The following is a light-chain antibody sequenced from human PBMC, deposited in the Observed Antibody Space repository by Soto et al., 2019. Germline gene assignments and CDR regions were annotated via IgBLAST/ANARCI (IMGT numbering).Light chain of an antibody. V-gene: IGKV3-20*01. CDR2: GSS. Sequence: EVVLTQSQGTLSLSPGERATLSCRASQSVSNNSFAWYQQKPGQAPRLLIFGSSDRATGIPDRFSGSGSGTDFTLTISRLDPEDIEVYYCQQYGSSLPYTVGQGTKLEIK. CDR1: QSVSNNS. J-gene: IGKJ2*01. CDR3: QQYGSSLPYT.